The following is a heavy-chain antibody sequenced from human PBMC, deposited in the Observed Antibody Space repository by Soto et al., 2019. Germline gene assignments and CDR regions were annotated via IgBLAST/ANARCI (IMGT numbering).Heavy chain of an antibody. CDR3: ARGVTIFGVATQGG. D-gene: IGHD3-3*01. CDR2: IWYDGSNK. Sequence: QVQLVESGGGVVQPGRSLRLSCAASGCTFSSYGMHWVRQAPGKGLEWVAVIWYDGSNKYYADSVKGRFTISRDNSKNTLYLQMNSLRAEDTAVYYCARGVTIFGVATQGGWGQGTLVTVSS. J-gene: IGHJ4*02. CDR1: GCTFSSYG. V-gene: IGHV3-33*01.